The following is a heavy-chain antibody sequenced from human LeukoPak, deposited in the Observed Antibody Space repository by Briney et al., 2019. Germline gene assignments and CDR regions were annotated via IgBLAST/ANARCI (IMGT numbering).Heavy chain of an antibody. CDR3: ARDFSGASYYYYYGMDV. J-gene: IGHJ6*02. CDR1: GYTFTGYY. CDR2: LNPNSGGT. Sequence: ASVKVSCKASGYTFTGYYMHWVRQAPGQGLEWMGWLNPNSGGTNYAQKFQGRVTMTRDTSISTAYMELSRLRSDDTAVYYCARDFSGASYYYYYGMDVWGQGTTVTVSS. V-gene: IGHV1-2*02. D-gene: IGHD1-26*01.